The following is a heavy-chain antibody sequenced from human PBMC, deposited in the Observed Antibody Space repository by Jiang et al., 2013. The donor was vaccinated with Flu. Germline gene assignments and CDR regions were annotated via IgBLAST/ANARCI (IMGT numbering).Heavy chain of an antibody. CDR2: INAGNGNT. D-gene: IGHD2-8*01. Sequence: GAEVKKPGASVKVSCKASGYTFTSYAMHWVRQAPGQRLEWMGWINAGNGNTKYSQKFQGRVTITRDTSASTAYMELSSLRSEDTAVYYCARECRSRGGVCFAGQRDWGQGTLVTVSS. CDR1: GYTFTSYA. J-gene: IGHJ4*02. V-gene: IGHV1-3*01. CDR3: ARECRSRGGVCFAGQRD.